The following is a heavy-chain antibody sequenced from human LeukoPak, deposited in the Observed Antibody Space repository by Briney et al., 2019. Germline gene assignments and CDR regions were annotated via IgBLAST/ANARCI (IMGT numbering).Heavy chain of an antibody. CDR2: ISGSGGST. J-gene: IGHJ4*02. CDR3: ARDANIAVAGFDY. Sequence: GGTLRLSCAASGFTFSSYGMSWVRQAPGKGLEWVSAISGSGGSTYYADSVKGRFTISRDNSKNTLYLQMNSLRAEDTAVYYCARDANIAVAGFDYWGQGTLVTVSS. CDR1: GFTFSSYG. V-gene: IGHV3-23*01. D-gene: IGHD6-19*01.